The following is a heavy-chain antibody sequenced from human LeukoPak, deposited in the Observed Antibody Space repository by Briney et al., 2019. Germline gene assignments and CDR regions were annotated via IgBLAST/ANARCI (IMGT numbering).Heavy chain of an antibody. CDR1: GFTFSSYS. CDR2: ISSSSSYI. D-gene: IGHD6-13*01. Sequence: GGSLRLSCAASGFTFSSYSMNWVRQAPGKGLEWVSSISSSSSYIYYADSVKGRFTISRDNAKNSLYLQMNSLRAEDTAVYYCAPLIAAAGTRYWGQGTLVTVSS. CDR3: APLIAAAGTRY. J-gene: IGHJ4*02. V-gene: IGHV3-21*01.